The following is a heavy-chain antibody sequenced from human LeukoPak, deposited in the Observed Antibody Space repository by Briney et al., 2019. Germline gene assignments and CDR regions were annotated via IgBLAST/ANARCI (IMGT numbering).Heavy chain of an antibody. Sequence: EASVKVSCKASGYTFTGYYMHWVRQAPGQGLEWMGWINPNSGGTNYAQKFQGRVTMTRDTSISTAYMELSRLRSDDTAVYYCAAGHCSGGSCYSLSWFDPWGQGTLVTVSS. J-gene: IGHJ5*02. CDR1: GYTFTGYY. D-gene: IGHD2-15*01. V-gene: IGHV1-2*02. CDR2: INPNSGGT. CDR3: AAGHCSGGSCYSLSWFDP.